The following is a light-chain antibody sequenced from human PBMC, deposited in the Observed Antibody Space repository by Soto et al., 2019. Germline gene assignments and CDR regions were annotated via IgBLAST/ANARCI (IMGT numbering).Light chain of an antibody. J-gene: IGKJ4*01. Sequence: ENVLTQSPGTLSLSPGERATLSCRASQSISSSYLAWYQQKPGQTPRLLIYHASNRATGIPDRFSGSGSGTDFTLTISRLEADDFAVYYCQQYGDSLLTFGGGTKVEIK. V-gene: IGKV3-20*01. CDR3: QQYGDSLLT. CDR2: HAS. CDR1: QSISSSY.